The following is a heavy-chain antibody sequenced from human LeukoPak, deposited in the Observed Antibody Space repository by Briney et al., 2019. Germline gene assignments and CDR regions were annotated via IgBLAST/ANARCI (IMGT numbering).Heavy chain of an antibody. J-gene: IGHJ3*02. V-gene: IGHV4-30-2*01. CDR3: ASSQTYYYDSSDAFDI. D-gene: IGHD3-22*01. CDR1: GGSFSGYY. Sequence: ASETLSLTCAVYGGSFSGYYWSWIRQPPGKGLEWIGYIYHSGSTYYNPSLKSRVTISVDRSKNQFSLKLSSVTAADTAVYYCASSQTYYYDSSDAFDIWGHGTMVTVSS. CDR2: IYHSGST.